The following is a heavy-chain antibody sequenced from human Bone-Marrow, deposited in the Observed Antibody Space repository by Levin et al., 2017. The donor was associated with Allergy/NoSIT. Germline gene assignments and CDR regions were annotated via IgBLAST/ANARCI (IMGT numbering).Heavy chain of an antibody. V-gene: IGHV3-48*02. Sequence: GGSLRLSCAASGFTFSSYSMNWVRQAPGKGLEWVSYISSSSSTIYYADSVKGRFTISRDNAKNSLYLQMNSLRDEDTAVYYCARGRLLISGGQWLVLGAFDIWGQGTMVTVSS. J-gene: IGHJ3*02. CDR2: ISSSSSTI. CDR3: ARGRLLISGGQWLVLGAFDI. D-gene: IGHD6-19*01. CDR1: GFTFSSYS.